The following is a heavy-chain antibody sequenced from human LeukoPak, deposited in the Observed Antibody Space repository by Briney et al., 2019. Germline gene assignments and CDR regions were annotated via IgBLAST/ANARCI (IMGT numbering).Heavy chain of an antibody. V-gene: IGHV3-73*01. D-gene: IGHD6-19*01. J-gene: IGHJ4*02. CDR3: AGGRGWYSPDY. Sequence: GGSLRLSCAASGYPFSGSDIHWVRQASGKGLEWVGRITSKPNSYETVYAASMNGRFTISRDDSKNTAYLQKNSLKTEDTAVYYCAGGRGWYSPDYWGQGTLVTVSS. CDR2: ITSKPNSYET. CDR1: GYPFSGSD.